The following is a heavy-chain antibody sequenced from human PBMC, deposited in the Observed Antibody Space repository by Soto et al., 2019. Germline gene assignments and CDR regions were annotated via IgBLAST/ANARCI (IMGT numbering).Heavy chain of an antibody. V-gene: IGHV1-3*01. CDR3: ARAVGGPTSNLDY. D-gene: IGHD3-16*01. J-gene: IGHJ4*02. CDR1: EDTFSIYT. Sequence: ASVKVSCKTSEDTFSIYTLSWVRQAPGQRLEWMGWINAGNGNTKYSQKFQGRVTITRDTSASTAYMELSSLRSEDTAVYYCARAVGGPTSNLDYWGQGTLVTVSS. CDR2: INAGNGNT.